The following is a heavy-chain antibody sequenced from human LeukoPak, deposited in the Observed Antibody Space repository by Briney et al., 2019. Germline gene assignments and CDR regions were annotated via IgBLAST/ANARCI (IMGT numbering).Heavy chain of an antibody. CDR3: ARGGKAMVTLSYYYYYMDV. D-gene: IGHD5-18*01. CDR1: GFTFSSYS. CDR2: INWNGGST. Sequence: GGSLRLSCAASGFTFSSYSMNWVRQAPGKGLEWVSGINWNGGSTGYADSVKGRSTISRDNAKNSLYLQMNSLRAEDTALYYCARGGKAMVTLSYYYYYMDVWGKGTTVTVSS. V-gene: IGHV3-20*04. J-gene: IGHJ6*03.